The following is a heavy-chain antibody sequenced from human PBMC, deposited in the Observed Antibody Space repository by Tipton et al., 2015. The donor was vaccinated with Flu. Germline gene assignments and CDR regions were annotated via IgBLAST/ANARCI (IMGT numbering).Heavy chain of an antibody. CDR2: IWYDGSNK. V-gene: IGHV3-33*06. CDR3: AKDPLDSSSSFDY. CDR1: GFTFSSYG. Sequence: SLRLSCAASGFTFSSYGMHWVRQAPGKGLEWVAVIWYDGSNKYYADSAKGRFTISRDNSKNTLYLQMNSLRAEDTAVYYCAKDPLDSSSSFDYWGQGTLVTVSS. D-gene: IGHD6-13*01. J-gene: IGHJ4*02.